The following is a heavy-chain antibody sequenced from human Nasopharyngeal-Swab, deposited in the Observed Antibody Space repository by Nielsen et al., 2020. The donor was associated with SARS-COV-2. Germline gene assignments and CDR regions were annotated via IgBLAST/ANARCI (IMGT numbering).Heavy chain of an antibody. D-gene: IGHD2-15*01. CDR3: ARGGGVG. CDR2: IIPIFGTA. Sequence: WVRQAPGQGLEWMGGIIPIFGTANNAQKFQGRVTITADESTSTAYMELSSLRSEDPAVYYWARGGGVGWGQGTLITVSS. V-gene: IGHV1-69*01. J-gene: IGHJ4*02.